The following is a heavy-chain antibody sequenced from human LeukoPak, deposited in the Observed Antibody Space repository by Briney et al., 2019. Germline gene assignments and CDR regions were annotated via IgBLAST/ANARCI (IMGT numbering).Heavy chain of an antibody. D-gene: IGHD3-10*01. J-gene: IGHJ5*02. Sequence: SETLSLACTVSGGSISSSSYYWGWIRQPPGTGLEWIGSIYYSGSTYYNPSLKSRVTMSVDTSKSQFSLNLNSVTAADTAVYYCAGSAVTMWFDPWGQGTLVTVSS. CDR1: GGSISSSSYY. V-gene: IGHV4-39*07. CDR3: AGSAVTMWFDP. CDR2: IYYSGST.